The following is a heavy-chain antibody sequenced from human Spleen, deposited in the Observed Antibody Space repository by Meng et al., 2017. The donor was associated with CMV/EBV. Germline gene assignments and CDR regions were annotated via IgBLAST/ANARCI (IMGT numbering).Heavy chain of an antibody. CDR1: GFTVSSNY. CDR3: TFPRLGVVY. V-gene: IGHV3-53*01. D-gene: IGHD3-3*01. J-gene: IGHJ4*02. Sequence: GGSLRLSCAASGFTVSSNYMSWVRQAPGKGLEWVSLIYSGGGTQYADSVKGRFTISRDNSKNTLYLQMNSLRAEDTAVYYCTFPRLGVVYWGQGTLVTVSS. CDR2: IYSGGGT.